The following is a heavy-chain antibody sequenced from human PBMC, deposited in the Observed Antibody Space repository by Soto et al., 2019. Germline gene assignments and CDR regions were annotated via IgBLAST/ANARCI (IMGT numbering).Heavy chain of an antibody. J-gene: IGHJ4*02. CDR2: ISGSGGNT. CDR1: GFTFTNYA. V-gene: IGHV3-23*01. CDR3: AKEDDDFWSGSWPFDY. D-gene: IGHD3-3*01. Sequence: GGSLRLSCAASGFTFTNYAMSWVRQAPGKGLEWVSVISGSGGNTYYADSVKGRFTISRDNSKNTLYLQMNSLRAEDTAVYYCAKEDDDFWSGSWPFDYWGQGTLVTVSS.